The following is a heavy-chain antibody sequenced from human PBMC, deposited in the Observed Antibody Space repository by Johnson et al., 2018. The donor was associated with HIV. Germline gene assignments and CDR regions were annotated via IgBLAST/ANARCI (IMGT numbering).Heavy chain of an antibody. D-gene: IGHD3-22*01. V-gene: IGHV3-64*01. Sequence: VQLVESGGGVVQPGGSLRLSCAASGLIFSSYAMHWVRQAPGKGLEYVSAISSNGGSTYYANSVKGRFTISRDNSKNTLYLQMGSLRAEDTAVYYCARDGQDRDDAFDMWGQGTLVTVSS. CDR2: ISSNGGST. CDR1: GLIFSSYA. J-gene: IGHJ3*02. CDR3: ARDGQDRDDAFDM.